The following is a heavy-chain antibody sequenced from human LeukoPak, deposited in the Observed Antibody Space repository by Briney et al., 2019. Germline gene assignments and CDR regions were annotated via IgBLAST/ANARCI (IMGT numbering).Heavy chain of an antibody. CDR2: INPNSGDT. CDR1: GFPFNGYY. D-gene: IGHD3-3*01. CDR3: ASATSDFWSGYLVY. Sequence: ASVKVSCKGSGFPFNGYYMHWVRQAPGQGPEWMGWINPNSGDTNYAQKFHGRVTVTRDTSISTAYMELSRLRSDDTAVYYCASATSDFWSGYLVYWGQGTLVTVSS. J-gene: IGHJ4*02. V-gene: IGHV1-2*02.